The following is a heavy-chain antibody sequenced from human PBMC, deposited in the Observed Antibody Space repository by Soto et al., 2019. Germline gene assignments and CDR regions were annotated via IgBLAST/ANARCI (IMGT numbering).Heavy chain of an antibody. J-gene: IGHJ5*02. CDR2: INAGNGNT. D-gene: IGHD6-13*01. Sequence: ASVKVSCKASGYTFTSYAMHWVRQAPGQRLEWMGWINAGNGNTKYSQKFQGRVTITRDTSASTAYMELSSLRSEDTAVYYCAIGFRTLFQTAAGTYNWFDPWGQGTLVTVSS. CDR1: GYTFTSYA. CDR3: AIGFRTLFQTAAGTYNWFDP. V-gene: IGHV1-3*01.